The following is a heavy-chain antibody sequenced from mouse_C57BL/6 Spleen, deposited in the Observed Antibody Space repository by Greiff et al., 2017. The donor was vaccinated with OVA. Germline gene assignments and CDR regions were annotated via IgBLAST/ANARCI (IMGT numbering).Heavy chain of an antibody. CDR1: GYTFTSYW. D-gene: IGHD1-1*01. V-gene: IGHV1-64*01. J-gene: IGHJ2*01. CDR2: INPNSGST. Sequence: LQQPGAALVKPGASVKLSCWASGYTFTSYWMHWVKQRPGQGLEWIGMINPNSGSTNYNEQFKSKATLTVYKSSSSAYMQLRSLTSDDAAFYYCARCLLLRTLYYFDYWGQGTTLTVSS. CDR3: ARCLLLRTLYYFDY.